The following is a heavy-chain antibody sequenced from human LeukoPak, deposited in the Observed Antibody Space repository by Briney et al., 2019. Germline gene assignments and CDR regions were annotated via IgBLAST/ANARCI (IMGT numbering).Heavy chain of an antibody. V-gene: IGHV3-30*18. J-gene: IGHJ5*02. CDR2: ISYDGSNK. CDR1: RFTFSSYG. CDR3: AKAGYSSGRYNWFDP. Sequence: GGSLRLSCAASRFTFSSYGMHGVRQAPGKGVEWVAVISYDGSNKYYADSVKGRFTISRDNSKNTLYLQMNSLRAEDTAVYYCAKAGYSSGRYNWFDPWGQGTLVTVSS. D-gene: IGHD6-19*01.